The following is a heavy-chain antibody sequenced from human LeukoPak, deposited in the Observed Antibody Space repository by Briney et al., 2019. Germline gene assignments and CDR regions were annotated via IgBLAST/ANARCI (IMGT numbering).Heavy chain of an antibody. CDR2: IYPGDSDT. CDR3: ARLFGKRDTAMVDY. CDR1: GYSFTSYW. J-gene: IGHJ4*02. V-gene: IGHV5-51*01. D-gene: IGHD5-18*01. Sequence: GAALKTSCKGSGYSFTSYWIGWVRQIPGKGLEGMGIIYPGDSDTRYSPSFQGKVTISADKSISTAYLQWSSLKVSDNATYYCARLFGKRDTAMVDYWGQGTLVTVSS.